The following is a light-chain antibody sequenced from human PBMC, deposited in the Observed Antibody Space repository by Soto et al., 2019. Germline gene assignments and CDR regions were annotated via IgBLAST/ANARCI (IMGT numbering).Light chain of an antibody. CDR3: TSYTESGALV. CDR1: STDIGTYNY. V-gene: IGLV2-14*03. Sequence: QSVLTQPASVSGSPGQSLTISCTGTSTDIGTYNYVSWYQHHPGKAPQLIIYDVSHRPLGVSDRFSGSKSDNTASLTISGLQADDEADYYCTSYTESGALVFGTGTKLTVL. J-gene: IGLJ1*01. CDR2: DVS.